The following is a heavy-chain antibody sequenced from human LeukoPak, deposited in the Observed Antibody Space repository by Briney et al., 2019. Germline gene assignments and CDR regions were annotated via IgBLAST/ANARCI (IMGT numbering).Heavy chain of an antibody. J-gene: IGHJ6*03. V-gene: IGHV4-4*09. CDR3: ARLREQLVRRGGYYYYMDV. Sequence: SETLSLTCTVSGGSISSYYWSWIRQPPGKGLEWIVYIYTSGSTNYNPSLKSRVTISVDTSKNQFSLKLSSVTAADTAVYYCARLREQLVRRGGYYYYMDVWGKGTTVTVSS. CDR1: GGSISSYY. CDR2: IYTSGST. D-gene: IGHD6-6*01.